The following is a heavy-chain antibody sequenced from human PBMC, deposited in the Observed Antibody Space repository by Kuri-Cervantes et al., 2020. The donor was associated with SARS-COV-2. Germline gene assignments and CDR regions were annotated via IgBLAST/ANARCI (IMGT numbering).Heavy chain of an antibody. CDR3: ARSSSGSYSDFEY. CDR2: ISPIVGDT. Sequence: ASVKVSCKASGYTFTSFYIRWVRQAPGQGLEWMAIISPIVGDTTYAQRFRDRLSVTMDTSTSTVYMEVSSLTSEDTAVYYCARSSSGSYSDFEYWGQGTPVTVSS. J-gene: IGHJ4*02. V-gene: IGHV1-46*01. D-gene: IGHD1-26*01. CDR1: GYTFTSFY.